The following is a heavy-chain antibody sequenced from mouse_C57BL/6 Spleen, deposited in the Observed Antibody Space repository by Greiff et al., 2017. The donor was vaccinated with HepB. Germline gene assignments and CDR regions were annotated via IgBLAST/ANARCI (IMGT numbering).Heavy chain of an antibody. CDR1: GYAFSSSW. CDR2: IYPGDGDT. V-gene: IGHV1-82*01. CDR3: ASPNWDEGYFDV. J-gene: IGHJ1*03. Sequence: QVQLKQSGPELVKPGASVKISCKASGYAFSSSWMNWVKQRPGKGLEWIGRIYPGDGDTNYNGKFKGKATLTADKSSSTAYMQLSSLTSEDSAVYFCASPNWDEGYFDVWGTGTTVTVSS. D-gene: IGHD4-1*02.